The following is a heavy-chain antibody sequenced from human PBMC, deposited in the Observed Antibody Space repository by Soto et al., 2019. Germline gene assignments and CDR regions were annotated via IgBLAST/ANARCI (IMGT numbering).Heavy chain of an antibody. CDR1: GFTFGRHG. Sequence: QVQLVESGGGVVQPGGSLRLSCTASGFTFGRHGMHWVRQAPGKGLEWVAVIGGDGARDSYADSVKGRFTISRDNGQNTRYSQANFLRDEETAVCCSGRDAAYPDNGLDYCGQGTLVTVSS. J-gene: IGHJ4*02. CDR2: IGGDGARD. CDR3: GRDAAYPDNGLDY. D-gene: IGHD2-15*01. V-gene: IGHV3-33*01.